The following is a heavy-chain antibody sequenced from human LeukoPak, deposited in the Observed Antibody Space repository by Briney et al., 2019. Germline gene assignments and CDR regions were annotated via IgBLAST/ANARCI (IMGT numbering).Heavy chain of an antibody. Sequence: ASVKVSCKASGYTFTSYGISWVRQAPGQGLEWMGCINTDNGNTNYAQKRQGRVTMNTDTSTSTAYMELRTISSDDTAVYYCARDQGGATSDPWGQGTLVTVSS. CDR1: GYTFTSYG. CDR2: INTDNGNT. J-gene: IGHJ5*02. CDR3: ARDQGGATSDP. V-gene: IGHV1-18*01. D-gene: IGHD1-26*01.